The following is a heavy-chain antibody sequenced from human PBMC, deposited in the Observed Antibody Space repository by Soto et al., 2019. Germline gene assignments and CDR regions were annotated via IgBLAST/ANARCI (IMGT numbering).Heavy chain of an antibody. CDR2: INPSGGST. D-gene: IGHD6-6*01. V-gene: IGHV1-46*01. Sequence: ASVKVSCKASGYTFTSYYMHWVRQAPGQGLEWMGIINPSGGSTSYAQKFQGRVTMTRDTSTSTVYMELSSLRSEETAVYYCARDSAIAARLSTSYYYYGMDGWGQGTTGTVSS. CDR3: ARDSAIAARLSTSYYYYGMDG. J-gene: IGHJ6*02. CDR1: GYTFTSYY.